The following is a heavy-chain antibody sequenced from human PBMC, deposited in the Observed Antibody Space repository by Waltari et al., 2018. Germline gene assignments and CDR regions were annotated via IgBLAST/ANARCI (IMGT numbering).Heavy chain of an antibody. Sequence: EVQLVESGGGLVQPGGSLRLSCAAFGFTFSGYWMSGVRQAPGKGLEWVANIKQDGSEKYYVDSVKGRFTISRDNAKNSLYLQMNSLRAEDTAVYYCASEPLSSGWYGYWGQGTLVTVSS. J-gene: IGHJ4*02. V-gene: IGHV3-7*01. CDR1: GFTFSGYW. CDR3: ASEPLSSGWYGY. D-gene: IGHD6-19*01. CDR2: IKQDGSEK.